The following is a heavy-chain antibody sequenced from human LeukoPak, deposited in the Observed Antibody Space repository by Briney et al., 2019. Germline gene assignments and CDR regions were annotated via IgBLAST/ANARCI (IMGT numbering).Heavy chain of an antibody. CDR3: AKNFGAYYYGMDV. CDR2: FSGGGSNT. J-gene: IGHJ6*02. Sequence: PGGSLRLSCAASGFTFSSYGMHWVRQAPGMGLEWVSAFSGGGSNTYYADSVKGRFTISRDNSKNTLYLQMNSLGAEDAAVYYCAKNFGAYYYGMDVWGPGTTVTVSS. CDR1: GFTFSSYG. V-gene: IGHV3-23*01. D-gene: IGHD3-16*01.